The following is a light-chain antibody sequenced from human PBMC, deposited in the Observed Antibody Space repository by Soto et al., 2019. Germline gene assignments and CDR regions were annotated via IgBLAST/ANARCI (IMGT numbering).Light chain of an antibody. CDR2: DVS. Sequence: QPALAQPRSVSGSPGQSVTVSCIGTSSDVGDYNSVSWYQQHPGKAPKLMIYDVSKRPSGVPDRFSGSKSGNTASLTISGLQAEDEADYYCCSYVDGYSYVFGIGTKVTVL. V-gene: IGLV2-11*01. CDR3: CSYVDGYSYV. CDR1: SSDVGDYNS. J-gene: IGLJ1*01.